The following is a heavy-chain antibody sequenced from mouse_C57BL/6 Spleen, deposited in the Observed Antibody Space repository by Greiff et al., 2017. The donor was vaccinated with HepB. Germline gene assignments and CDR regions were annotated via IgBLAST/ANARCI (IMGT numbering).Heavy chain of an antibody. CDR2: ISNLAYSI. Sequence: EVKLVESGGGLVQPGGSLKLSCAASGFTFSDYGMAWVRQAPRKGPAWVAFISNLAYSIYYADTVTGRFPISRGNAKNTLYLELSSLRSEDTAMYYCARQNGKEAMDYWGQGTSVTVSS. J-gene: IGHJ4*01. D-gene: IGHD2-1*01. CDR1: GFTFSDYG. CDR3: ARQNGKEAMDY. V-gene: IGHV5-15*01.